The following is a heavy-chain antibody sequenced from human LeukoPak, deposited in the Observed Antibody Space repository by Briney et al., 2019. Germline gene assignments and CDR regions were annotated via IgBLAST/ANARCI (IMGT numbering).Heavy chain of an antibody. Sequence: GGSLRLSCAAPGFSFSDSPMHWVRQASGKGLEWVGRVRDRANSYATGYAASVEGRFTISRDDSENTAYLQMNSLIIEDTAVYYCTRQRPQTGTFDYWGQGVLVTVSS. CDR2: VRDRANSYAT. D-gene: IGHD3-9*01. CDR1: GFSFSDSP. CDR3: TRQRPQTGTFDY. J-gene: IGHJ4*02. V-gene: IGHV3-73*01.